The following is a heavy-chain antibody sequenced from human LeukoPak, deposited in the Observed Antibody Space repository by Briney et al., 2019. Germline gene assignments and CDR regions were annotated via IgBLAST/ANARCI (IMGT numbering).Heavy chain of an antibody. D-gene: IGHD2-21*01. CDR1: GGSISSYY. J-gene: IGHJ4*02. CDR2: IYYSGST. Sequence: PSETLSLTCTVSGGSISSYYWSWIRQPPGKGLEWIGYIYYSGSTNYNPSLKSRVTISVDTSKNQFSLKLSCVTAADMAVYYCATTRCGGDCYIIEYYFDYWGQGTLVTVPS. V-gene: IGHV4-59*08. CDR3: ATTRCGGDCYIIEYYFDY.